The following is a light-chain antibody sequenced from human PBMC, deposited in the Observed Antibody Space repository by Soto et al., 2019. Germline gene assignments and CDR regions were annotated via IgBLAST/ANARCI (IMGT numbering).Light chain of an antibody. J-gene: IGKJ4*01. V-gene: IGKV1-9*01. Sequence: DIQLTQSPSFLSASVGDRVTITCRASQDISSYLAWYQQKPGKAPNLLIYLASTLQSGVPSRFSGSGSGTEFTLTISSLQPEDFATYYCQHLNDYPLTFGGGTKVEI. CDR1: QDISSY. CDR2: LAS. CDR3: QHLNDYPLT.